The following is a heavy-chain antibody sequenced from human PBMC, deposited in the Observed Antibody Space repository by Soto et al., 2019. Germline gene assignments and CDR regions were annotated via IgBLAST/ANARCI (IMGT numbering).Heavy chain of an antibody. V-gene: IGHV3-23*01. Sequence: GGSLRLSCAASGFTFSSRAMGWVRQAPGKGPEWVSGISGSGGSTYYADSVKGRFTISRDNSKNTLYLQMNSLRAEDTAVYYCARIQIGYDAFDIWGQGTMVTVSS. CDR3: ARIQIGYDAFDI. CDR1: GFTFSSRA. D-gene: IGHD2-15*01. CDR2: ISGSGGST. J-gene: IGHJ3*02.